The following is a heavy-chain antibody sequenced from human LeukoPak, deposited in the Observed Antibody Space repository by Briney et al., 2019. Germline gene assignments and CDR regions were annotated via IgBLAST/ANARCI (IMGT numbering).Heavy chain of an antibody. Sequence: PGGSLRLSCAASGFTFSSYAMHWVRQAPGKGLEWVAVISYDGSNKYYADSVKGRFTISRDNSKNTLYLQMNSLRAEDTAVYYCAGVSIGVGASNSDYWGQGTLVTVSS. D-gene: IGHD1-26*01. CDR1: GFTFSSYA. CDR3: AGVSIGVGASNSDY. J-gene: IGHJ4*02. V-gene: IGHV3-30-3*01. CDR2: ISYDGSNK.